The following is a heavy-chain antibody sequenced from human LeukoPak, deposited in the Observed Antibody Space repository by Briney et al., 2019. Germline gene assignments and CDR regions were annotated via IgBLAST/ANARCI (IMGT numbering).Heavy chain of an antibody. CDR3: AKDGRTYDYDSGYSRFDP. D-gene: IGHD3-10*01. J-gene: IGHJ5*02. V-gene: IGHV3-21*01. Sequence: PGGSLRLSCAASGFTFSSYSMNWVRQAPGKGLEWVSSINSSSSYIYYADSVKGRFTISRDNAKNSLYLQMNSLRAEDTTVYYCAKDGRTYDYDSGYSRFDPWGQGTLVTVSS. CDR1: GFTFSSYS. CDR2: INSSSSYI.